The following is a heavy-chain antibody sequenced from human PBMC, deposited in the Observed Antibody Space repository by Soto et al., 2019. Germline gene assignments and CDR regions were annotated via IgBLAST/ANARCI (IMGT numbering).Heavy chain of an antibody. CDR2: ISAYNGNT. Sequence: ASVKVSCKASGYTFTSYGISWVRQALGQGLEWMGWISAYNGNTNYAQKLQGRVTMTTDTSTSTAYMELRSLRSDDTAVYYCARDLGYSNYGSWFDPWGQGTLVTVSS. J-gene: IGHJ5*02. V-gene: IGHV1-18*01. CDR1: GYTFTSYG. CDR3: ARDLGYSNYGSWFDP. D-gene: IGHD4-4*01.